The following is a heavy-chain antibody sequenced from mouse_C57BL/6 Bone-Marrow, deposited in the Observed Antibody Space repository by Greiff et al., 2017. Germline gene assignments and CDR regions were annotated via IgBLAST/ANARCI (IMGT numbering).Heavy chain of an antibody. V-gene: IGHV7-3*01. CDR3: ERFDGYLFDFDY. J-gene: IGHJ2*01. CDR2: IRNKANGYTT. D-gene: IGHD2-3*01. CDR1: GFTFTDYY. Sequence: EVMLVESGGGLVQPGGSLSLSCAASGFTFTDYYMSWVRQPPGKALEWLGFIRNKANGYTTEYSASVKGRFTISRDNSQSLLYLQMIALRAGDSCTYYCERFDGYLFDFDYWGKGTTLTVSS.